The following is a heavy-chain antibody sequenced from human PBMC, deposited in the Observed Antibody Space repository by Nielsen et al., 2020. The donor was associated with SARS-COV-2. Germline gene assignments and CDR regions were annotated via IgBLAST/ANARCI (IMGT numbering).Heavy chain of an antibody. CDR1: GYTFTSYA. Sequence: ASVKVSCKASGYTFTSYAMHWVRQAPGQGLEWMGWINTNTGNPAYAQGFTGRFVFSLDTSVSTAYLQISSLKAEDTAVYYCARDLPGTYYYGSGSYYPDVWGQGTTVTVSS. CDR2: INTNTGNP. J-gene: IGHJ6*02. V-gene: IGHV7-4-1*02. D-gene: IGHD3-10*01. CDR3: ARDLPGTYYYGSGSYYPDV.